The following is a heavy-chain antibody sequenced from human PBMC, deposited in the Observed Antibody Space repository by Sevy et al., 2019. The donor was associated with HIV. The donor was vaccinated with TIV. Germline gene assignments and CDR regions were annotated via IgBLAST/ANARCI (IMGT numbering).Heavy chain of an antibody. CDR2: IIPIFGTA. J-gene: IGHJ4*02. Sequence: ASVKVSCKASGGTXSSYAISWVRQAPGQGLEWMGGIIPIFGTANYAQKFQGRVTITADESTSTAYMELSSLRSEDTAVXXCARGGLKGYCXGGVCXXSEXXXDXWGQGTLVTVSS. CDR3: ARGGLKGYCXGGVCXXSEXXXDX. D-gene: IGHD2-8*02. CDR1: GGTXSSYA. V-gene: IGHV1-69*13.